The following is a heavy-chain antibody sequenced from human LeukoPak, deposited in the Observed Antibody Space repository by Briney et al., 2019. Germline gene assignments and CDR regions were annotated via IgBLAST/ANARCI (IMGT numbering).Heavy chain of an antibody. J-gene: IGHJ4*02. CDR3: AKLRSSTITAAGHS. CDR1: GGSFSGYY. D-gene: IGHD6-13*01. V-gene: IGHV3-11*01. CDR2: ISSSGRTT. Sequence: LSLTCAVYGGSFSGYYWSWIRQSPGKGLEWISYISSSGRTTHYADSVKGRFTISRDNSKNTVYLQINSLRAEDTTIYYCAKLRSSTITAAGHSWGQGTLVTVSS.